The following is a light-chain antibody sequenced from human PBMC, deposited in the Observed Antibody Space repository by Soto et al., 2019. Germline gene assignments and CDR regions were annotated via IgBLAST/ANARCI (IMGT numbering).Light chain of an antibody. CDR3: QHYGSSPRT. V-gene: IGKV3-20*01. CDR1: QSVTSTY. J-gene: IGKJ1*01. Sequence: EIVLTQSPGTLSLSPGERATLSCRASQSVTSTYLAWYQHKPGQAPRLLIYGASSRATGTPERFSGSGSGTDFTLTISRLEPEDFALYYCQHYGSSPRTFGQGTKVEIK. CDR2: GAS.